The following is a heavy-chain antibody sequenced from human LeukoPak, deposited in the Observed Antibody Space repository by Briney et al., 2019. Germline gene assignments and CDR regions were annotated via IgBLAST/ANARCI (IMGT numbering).Heavy chain of an antibody. CDR3: ARMVRNQGDY. CDR2: IRYDGSEK. CDR1: GFTFSGYD. D-gene: IGHD3-10*01. J-gene: IGHJ4*02. Sequence: GGSLRLSCAASGFTFSGYDMHWVRQAPGKGLEWVSFIRYDGSEKYYADSVKGRFTISRDNSKHTVYLQMNSLRPEDTAIYYCARMVRNQGDYWGQGTLVTVSS. V-gene: IGHV3-30*02.